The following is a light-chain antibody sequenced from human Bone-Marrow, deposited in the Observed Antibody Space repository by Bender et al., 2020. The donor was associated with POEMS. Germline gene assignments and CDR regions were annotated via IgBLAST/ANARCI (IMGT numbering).Light chain of an antibody. CDR2: DVT. J-gene: IGLJ2*01. CDR3: SSYTINTRVV. CDR1: SSDIGGSNY. V-gene: IGLV2-14*03. Sequence: QSALTQPASVSGSPGQSITISCTGTSSDIGGSNYVSWYQQHPDKAPKLLIYDVTKRPSGVPDRFSGSKSGNTASLTISGLQPEDEADYYCSSYTINTRVVFGGGTKLTVL.